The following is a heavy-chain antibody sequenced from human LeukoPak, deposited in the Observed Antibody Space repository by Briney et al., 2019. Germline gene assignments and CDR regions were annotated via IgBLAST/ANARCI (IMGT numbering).Heavy chain of an antibody. CDR3: ARETGYCSSSSCLADYYYYGMDV. J-gene: IGHJ6*02. D-gene: IGHD2-2*01. CDR2: IWYDGSNK. CDR1: GFTFSSYG. V-gene: IGHV3-33*01. Sequence: GRSLRLSCAASGFTFSSYGMHWVRQAPGKGLEWVAVIWYDGSNKYYADSVKGRFTISRDNSKNTLYLQMNSLRAEDTAVYYCARETGYCSSSSCLADYYYYGMDVWGQGTTVTVSS.